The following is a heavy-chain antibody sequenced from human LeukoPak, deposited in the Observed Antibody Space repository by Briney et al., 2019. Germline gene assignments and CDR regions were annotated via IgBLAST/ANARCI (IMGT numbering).Heavy chain of an antibody. CDR3: ARELRLRSRTTWELLY. D-gene: IGHD1-26*01. CDR2: INHSGST. Sequence: SETLSLTCAVYGGSFSGYYWSWIRQPPGKGLEWIGEINHSGSTNYNPSLKSRVTISVDTSKNQFSLKLSSVTAADTAVYYCARELRLRSRTTWELLYWGQGTLVTVSS. V-gene: IGHV4-34*01. J-gene: IGHJ4*02. CDR1: GGSFSGYY.